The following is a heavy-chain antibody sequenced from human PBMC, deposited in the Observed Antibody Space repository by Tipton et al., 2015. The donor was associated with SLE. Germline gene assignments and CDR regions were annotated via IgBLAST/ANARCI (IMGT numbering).Heavy chain of an antibody. D-gene: IGHD6-6*01. Sequence: SLRLSCTASGLTFSDYYMSWIRQAPGKGLEWVSYISSSGSTIYYADSVKGRFTISRDNAKNSLYLQMNSLRAEDTALYYCARDRKHLVPLGLFDYWGQGTLVTVSS. J-gene: IGHJ4*02. CDR3: ARDRKHLVPLGLFDY. CDR2: ISSSGSTI. V-gene: IGHV3-11*01. CDR1: GLTFSDYY.